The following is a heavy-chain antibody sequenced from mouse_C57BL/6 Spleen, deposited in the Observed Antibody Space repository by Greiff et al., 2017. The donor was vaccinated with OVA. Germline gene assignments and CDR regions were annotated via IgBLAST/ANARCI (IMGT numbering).Heavy chain of an antibody. V-gene: IGHV1-22*01. CDR1: GYTFTDYN. Sequence: EVKLEESGPELVKPGASVKMSCKASGYTFTDYNMHWVKQSHGKSLEWIGYINPNNGGTSYNQKFKGKATLTVNKSSSTAYMELRSLTSEDSAVYYCARIGSSGYGYWGQGTTLTVSS. D-gene: IGHD3-2*02. CDR2: INPNNGGT. CDR3: ARIGSSGYGY. J-gene: IGHJ2*01.